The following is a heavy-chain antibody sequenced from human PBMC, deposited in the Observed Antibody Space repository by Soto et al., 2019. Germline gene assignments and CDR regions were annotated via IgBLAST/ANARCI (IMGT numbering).Heavy chain of an antibody. Sequence: GASVKVSCKASGYSFTGYSIHWVRQAPGQSLEWMGWTNVGNGNTKYSQKFQGRVTITRDTSASTAYMELSRLRSDDTSVYYCAREGAARSYYYYYYMDVWGKGTTVTVSS. J-gene: IGHJ6*03. CDR1: GYSFTGYS. D-gene: IGHD1-26*01. CDR3: AREGAARSYYYYYYMDV. CDR2: TNVGNGNT. V-gene: IGHV1-3*01.